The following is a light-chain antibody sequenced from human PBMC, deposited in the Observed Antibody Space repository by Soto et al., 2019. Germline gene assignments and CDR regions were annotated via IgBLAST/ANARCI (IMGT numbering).Light chain of an antibody. CDR3: QQYDNNSLT. CDR1: QDLSDY. J-gene: IGKJ4*01. CDR2: RAS. V-gene: IGKV1-33*01. Sequence: DIQMTQSPGTLSASLGDRVTIPCQASQDLSDYLNWYQHKPGAAPKLLIYRASNLAAGVPYRFSGSGSGTEYTLTISSLQPEDVATYYCQQYDNNSLTFGRGTKVDNK.